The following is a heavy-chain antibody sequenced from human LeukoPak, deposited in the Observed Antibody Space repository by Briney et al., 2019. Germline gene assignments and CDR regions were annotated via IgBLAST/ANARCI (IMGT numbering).Heavy chain of an antibody. D-gene: IGHD5-12*01. CDR2: IYYSGST. V-gene: IGHV4-39*01. CDR1: GGSISSSSYY. Sequence: SETLSLTCAVSGGSISSSSYYWGWIRQPPGKGLEWIGSIYYSGSTYYNPSLKSRVTISVDTSKNQFSLKLSSVTAADTAVYYCARHELGGYGTVDYWGQGTLVTVSS. CDR3: ARHELGGYGTVDY. J-gene: IGHJ4*02.